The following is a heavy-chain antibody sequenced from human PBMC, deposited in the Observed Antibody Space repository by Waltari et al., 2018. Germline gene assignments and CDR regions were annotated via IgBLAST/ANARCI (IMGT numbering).Heavy chain of an antibody. CDR1: GGSFSGYY. CDR2: INHSGST. J-gene: IGHJ2*01. CDR3: ARFLITSSIWYFDL. Sequence: QVQLQPWGAGLLKPSEPLSLTCAVYGGSFSGYYWSRILQPPGKGLELIGEINHSGSTNYNPSLKSRVTISVDTSKNQFSLKLSSVTAADTAVYYCARFLITSSIWYFDLWGRGTLVTVSS. V-gene: IGHV4-34*01. D-gene: IGHD3-22*01.